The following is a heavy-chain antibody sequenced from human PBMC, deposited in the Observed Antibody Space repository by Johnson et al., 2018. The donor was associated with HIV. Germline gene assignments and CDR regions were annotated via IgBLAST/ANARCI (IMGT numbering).Heavy chain of an antibody. D-gene: IGHD2-2*01. V-gene: IGHV3-23*04. CDR2: ISGSGGST. J-gene: IGHJ3*02. CDR3: ARPGGGAPDAFDI. CDR1: GFTFSDAW. Sequence: DVQVVESGGGLVKPGGSLRLSCAASGFTFSDAWMSWVRQAPGKGLEWVSAISGSGGSTYYADSVKGRFTISRDNSKNSRYLQMNSLRAEDTALYYCARPGGGAPDAFDIWGQGTMVTVSS.